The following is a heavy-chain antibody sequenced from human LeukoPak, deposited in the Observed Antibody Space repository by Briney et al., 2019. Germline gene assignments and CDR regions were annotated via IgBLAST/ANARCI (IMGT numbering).Heavy chain of an antibody. Sequence: ASVKVSCKASGYTFTGYYMHWVRQAPGQGLEWMGWINPNSGGTNYAQKFQGRVTMTRDTSISTAYMELSSLRSEDTAVYYCAMGLGYCSGGSCYYNWFDPWGQGTLVTVSS. J-gene: IGHJ5*02. CDR2: INPNSGGT. CDR1: GYTFTGYY. CDR3: AMGLGYCSGGSCYYNWFDP. D-gene: IGHD2-15*01. V-gene: IGHV1-2*02.